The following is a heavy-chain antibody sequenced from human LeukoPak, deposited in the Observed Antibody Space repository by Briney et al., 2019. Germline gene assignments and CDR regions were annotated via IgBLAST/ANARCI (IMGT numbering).Heavy chain of an antibody. CDR3: ARDSRYFDWYHTPYYFDY. D-gene: IGHD3-9*01. CDR1: GFTFKNYW. CDR2: INQGGSDK. Sequence: GGSLRLSCAASGFTFKNYWMSWVRLAPGRGLDWVANINQGGSDKYYVDSVEGRFTISRDNAKNSVYLQMSSLRVEDTGVYYCARDSRYFDWYHTPYYFDYWGQGTLVTVSS. J-gene: IGHJ4*02. V-gene: IGHV3-7*01.